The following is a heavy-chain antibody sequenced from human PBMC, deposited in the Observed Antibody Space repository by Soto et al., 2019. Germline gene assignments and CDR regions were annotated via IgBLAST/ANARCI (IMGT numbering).Heavy chain of an antibody. J-gene: IGHJ4*02. D-gene: IGHD2-2*02. Sequence: GESLKISCKGSGYRFTSYWIGWVRQMAGKGLEWMGIIYLGDSNTRYSPSFQGQVTISADKSISTAYLQWSSLKASDTAIYYRARQEYCSSTSCYTVDSWGQGTLVTVSS. V-gene: IGHV5-51*01. CDR3: ARQEYCSSTSCYTVDS. CDR1: GYRFTSYW. CDR2: IYLGDSNT.